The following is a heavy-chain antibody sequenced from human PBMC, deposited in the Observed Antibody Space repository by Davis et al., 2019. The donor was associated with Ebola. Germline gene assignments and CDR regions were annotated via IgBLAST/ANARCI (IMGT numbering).Heavy chain of an antibody. CDR2: INHSGST. Sequence: PSETLSLTCAVYGGSFSGYYWSWIRQPPGKGLEWIGEINHSGSTNYNPSLKSRVTISVDTSKNQFSLKLSSVTAADTAVYYCARGGRVKLDYWGQGTLVTVSS. V-gene: IGHV4-34*01. J-gene: IGHJ4*02. CDR3: ARGGRVKLDY. D-gene: IGHD3/OR15-3a*01. CDR1: GGSFSGYY.